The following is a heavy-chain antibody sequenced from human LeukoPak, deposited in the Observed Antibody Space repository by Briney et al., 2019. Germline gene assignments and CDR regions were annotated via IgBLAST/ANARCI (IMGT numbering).Heavy chain of an antibody. J-gene: IGHJ4*02. D-gene: IGHD4-23*01. CDR2: ISWNSGSI. CDR3: AKGNDYGGNDFDY. Sequence: PGGSLRLSCAASGFTFDDYAMHWVRQAPGKGLEWVSGISWNSGSIGYADSVKGRFTISRDNAKNSLYLQMNSLRAEDTALYYCAKGNDYGGNDFDYWGQRTMVTVSS. V-gene: IGHV3-9*01. CDR1: GFTFDDYA.